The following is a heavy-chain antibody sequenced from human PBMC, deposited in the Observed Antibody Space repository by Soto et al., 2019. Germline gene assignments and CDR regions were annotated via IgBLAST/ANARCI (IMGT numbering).Heavy chain of an antibody. V-gene: IGHV1-8*01. Sequence: ASVKVSCKASGYTFTSYDINWVRQATGQGLEWMGWMNPNSGNTGYAQKFQGRVTMTRNTSISTAYMELGSLRSEDTAVYYCAVVVVPAGHHYYYYYMDVWGKGTKVTVSS. CDR1: GYTFTSYD. D-gene: IGHD2-2*01. J-gene: IGHJ6*03. CDR2: MNPNSGNT. CDR3: AVVVVPAGHHYYYYYMDV.